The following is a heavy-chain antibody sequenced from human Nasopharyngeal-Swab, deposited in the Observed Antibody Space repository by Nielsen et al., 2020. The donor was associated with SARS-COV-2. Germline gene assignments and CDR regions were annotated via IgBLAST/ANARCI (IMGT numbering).Heavy chain of an antibody. Sequence: GGSLRLSCAASGFTFSSYGMHWVRQAPGKGLEWVAVISYDGSNKYYADSVKGRFTTSRDNSKNTLYLQMNSLRAEDTAVYYCARGGPYGDYEPFDYWGQGTLVTVSS. V-gene: IGHV3-30*03. J-gene: IGHJ4*02. CDR1: GFTFSSYG. CDR3: ARGGPYGDYEPFDY. CDR2: ISYDGSNK. D-gene: IGHD4-17*01.